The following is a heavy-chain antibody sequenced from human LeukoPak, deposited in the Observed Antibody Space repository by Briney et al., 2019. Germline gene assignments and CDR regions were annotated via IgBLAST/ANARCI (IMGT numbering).Heavy chain of an antibody. CDR3: ARQRVVVITSYYFDY. V-gene: IGHV3-30*02. CDR2: IRYDGSNK. Sequence: GGSLRLSCAASGFTFSSYGMHWVRQAPGKGLEWVAFIRYDGSNKYYADSVKGRFTISRDNSKNTLYLQMNSLRAEDTAVYYCARQRVVVITSYYFDYWGQGTLVTVSS. CDR1: GFTFSSYG. J-gene: IGHJ4*02. D-gene: IGHD3-22*01.